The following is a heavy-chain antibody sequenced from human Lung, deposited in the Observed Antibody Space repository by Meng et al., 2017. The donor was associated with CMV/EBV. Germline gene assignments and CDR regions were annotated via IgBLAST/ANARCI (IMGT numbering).Heavy chain of an antibody. V-gene: IGHV1-18*01. CDR1: GYTFFSFG. D-gene: IGHD3-9*01. CDR3: ARDRPQSAGGDFDWFYIGGADP. Sequence: ASVKVSCKASGYTFFSFGITWVRQAPGQGLEWMGWINTYSGDTKYPQKLQGRVTMTTDTSTSTAYMELRSLRSDDTAVYYCARDRPQSAGGDFDWFYIGGADPXGQGXLVXGSS. J-gene: IGHJ5*02. CDR2: INTYSGDT.